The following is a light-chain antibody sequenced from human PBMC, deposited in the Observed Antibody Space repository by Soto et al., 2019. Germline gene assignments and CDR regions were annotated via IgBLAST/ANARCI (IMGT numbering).Light chain of an antibody. V-gene: IGLV1-47*01. CDR3: ASWDDSLSGSYV. CDR1: SSNIGSNY. CDR2: RDV. Sequence: QPVLTQPPSASGTPGQRVTISCSGSSSNIGSNYVYWYQQLPGTAPKLLMYRDVKRPSGVPDRFSGSKSGTSASLAISGLRSEDEADYYCASWDDSLSGSYVFGTGTKVTVL. J-gene: IGLJ1*01.